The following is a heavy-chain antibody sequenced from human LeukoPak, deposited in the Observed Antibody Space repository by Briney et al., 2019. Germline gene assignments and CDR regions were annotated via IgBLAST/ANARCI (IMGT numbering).Heavy chain of an antibody. CDR2: INPDGSQK. D-gene: IGHD5-24*01. Sequence: PGGSLRLSCEASGFTFSGNWMSWVRQAPGKGLEWVASINPDGSQKLYADSVKGRFTISRDNTKSSLYLQMNSLGAEDTAMYYCAKLLGTATTYDSWGQGARVTVSS. V-gene: IGHV3-7*01. CDR1: GFTFSGNW. CDR3: AKLLGTATTYDS. J-gene: IGHJ4*02.